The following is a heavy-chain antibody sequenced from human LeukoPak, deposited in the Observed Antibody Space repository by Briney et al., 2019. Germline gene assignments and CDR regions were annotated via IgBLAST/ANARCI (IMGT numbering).Heavy chain of an antibody. Sequence: SETLSLTCTVSGGSISTGGYYWSWIRQHPGKGLEWIRYIYYSGSTKYNPSLQTRVTISGDTSKNQFSLKANSVTAADTAVYYCARRGVEMAPVRPDNWSDPWGQGTLVTVSS. D-gene: IGHD5-24*01. CDR1: GGSISTGGYY. J-gene: IGHJ5*02. CDR3: ARRGVEMAPVRPDNWSDP. V-gene: IGHV4-61*08. CDR2: IYYSGST.